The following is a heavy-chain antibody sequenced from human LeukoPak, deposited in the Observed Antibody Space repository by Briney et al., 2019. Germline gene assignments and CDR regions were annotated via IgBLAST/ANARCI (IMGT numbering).Heavy chain of an antibody. CDR2: INADGSTT. CDR3: VRGYSYGWFDP. D-gene: IGHD5-18*01. Sequence: PGGSLRLSCAASGSGFTFNNYWMHWVRQAPGKGLVWVSRINADGSTTSYADSVRGRFTISRDNAKNTLYLQMNSLRADDTAVYYCVRGYSYGWFDPWGQGTLVTVSS. J-gene: IGHJ5*02. V-gene: IGHV3-74*01. CDR1: GSGFTFNNYW.